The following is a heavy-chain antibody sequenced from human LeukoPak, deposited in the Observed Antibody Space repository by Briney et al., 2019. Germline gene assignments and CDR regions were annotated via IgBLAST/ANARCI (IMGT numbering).Heavy chain of an antibody. CDR1: GGSISTYY. CDR3: ARVLGSGSYRSPSRAYNWFDP. D-gene: IGHD3-10*01. J-gene: IGHJ5*02. CDR2: IHYSGRF. V-gene: IGHV4-39*07. Sequence: SETLSLTCTVSGGSISTYYWGWIRQPPGKGLEWIGSIHYSGRFYYNPSLKSRVIISVATSKNQFSLNLSSVTAADTAVYYCARVLGSGSYRSPSRAYNWFDPWGQGTLVTVSS.